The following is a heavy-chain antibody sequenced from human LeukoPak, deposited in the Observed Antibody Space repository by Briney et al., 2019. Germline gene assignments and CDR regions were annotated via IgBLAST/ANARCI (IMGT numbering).Heavy chain of an antibody. J-gene: IGHJ4*02. CDR2: IYSDGTA. D-gene: IGHD3-10*01. V-gene: IGHV3-53*05. CDR1: GFTFSNNH. CDR3: AKSVVLVRGVIPDKGQSGFDY. Sequence: GGSLRLSCAASGFTFSNNHMTWVRQAPGKGLEWVSVIYSDGTAYYADSVKGRFTVSRDNSKNTLYLQMNSLRAEDTAVYYCAKSVVLVRGVIPDKGQSGFDYWGQGTLVTVSS.